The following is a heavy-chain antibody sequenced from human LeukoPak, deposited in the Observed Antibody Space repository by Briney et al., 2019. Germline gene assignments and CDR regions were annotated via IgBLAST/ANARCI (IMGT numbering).Heavy chain of an antibody. D-gene: IGHD3-10*01. CDR2: INPNSGGT. J-gene: IGHJ4*02. Sequence: ASVKVSCKASGYTFTGYYMHWVRQAPGQGLEWMGWINPNSGGTNYAQKFQGRVTMTRDTSISTAYMELSRLRSDDTAVYYCARDRGPSDYYGSGSYYGYWGQGTLVTVSS. V-gene: IGHV1-2*02. CDR3: ARDRGPSDYYGSGSYYGY. CDR1: GYTFTGYY.